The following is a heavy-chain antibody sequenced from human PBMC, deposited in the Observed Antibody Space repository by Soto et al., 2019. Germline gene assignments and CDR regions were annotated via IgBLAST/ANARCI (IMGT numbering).Heavy chain of an antibody. D-gene: IGHD3-10*01. J-gene: IGHJ4*02. CDR2: INTDGSST. V-gene: IGHV3-74*01. Sequence: EVQLVESGGGLVQPGGSLRLSCAVSGFTFSSFWMHWVRQAPGEGLVWVSRINTDGSSTSYADSVKGRFTISRDNAKTTLYLQVNSRRVEDTAMSYCAKRGVDTFGLSYWGQGTLVTVSS. CDR3: AKRGVDTFGLSY. CDR1: GFTFSSFW.